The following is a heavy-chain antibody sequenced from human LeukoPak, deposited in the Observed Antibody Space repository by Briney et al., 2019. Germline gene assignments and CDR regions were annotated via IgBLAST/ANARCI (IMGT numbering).Heavy chain of an antibody. CDR2: INPSSGGT. D-gene: IGHD2-21*01. Sequence: GASVKVSCKASGYTFTAYMHWVRQAPGQGLEWMGWINPSSGGTNYAQNFQGRVTMTRDTSISTAYMELSRLTSDDTAAYYCARGWRSGAFDIWGQGTMVTVSS. CDR1: GYTFTAY. V-gene: IGHV1-2*02. J-gene: IGHJ3*02. CDR3: ARGWRSGAFDI.